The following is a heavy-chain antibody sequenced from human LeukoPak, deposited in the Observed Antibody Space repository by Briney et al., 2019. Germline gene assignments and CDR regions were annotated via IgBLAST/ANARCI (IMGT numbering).Heavy chain of an antibody. CDR3: ASHCSGGSCYSRREPWFDP. J-gene: IGHJ5*02. D-gene: IGHD2-15*01. V-gene: IGHV4-34*01. CDR1: GGSFSGYY. CDR2: INHSGST. Sequence: SETLSLTCAVYGGSFSGYYWSWIRQPPGKGLEWIGEINHSGSTNYNPSLKSRVTISVDTSKNQFSLKLSSVTAADTAVYYCASHCSGGSCYSRREPWFDPWSQGTLVTVSS.